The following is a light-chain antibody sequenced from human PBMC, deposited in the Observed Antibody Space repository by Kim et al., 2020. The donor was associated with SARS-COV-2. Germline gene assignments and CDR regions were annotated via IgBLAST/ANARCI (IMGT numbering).Light chain of an antibody. J-gene: IGKJ2*01. V-gene: IGKV3-15*01. CDR3: QQYNNWPPYT. CDR2: GAS. Sequence: EIVMTQSPATLSVSPGETATVSCRASQSVASNLAWYQQKPGQAPRLRIYGASTRATDIPARFSGSGSGTEFTLIISSLQSEDFGVYFCQQYNNWPPYTFGQGTKLEI. CDR1: QSVASN.